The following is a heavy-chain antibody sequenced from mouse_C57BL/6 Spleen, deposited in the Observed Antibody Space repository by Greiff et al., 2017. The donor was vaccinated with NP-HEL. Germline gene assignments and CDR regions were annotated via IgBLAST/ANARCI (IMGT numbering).Heavy chain of an antibody. CDR1: GYTFTSYW. D-gene: IGHD2-4*01. Sequence: QVQLQQSGAELVRPGTSVKLSCKASGYTFTSYWMPWVKQRPGQGLEWIGVIDPYDSYTNSNQKFKGKATLTVDTSSSTAYMQLSSLTSVYSAVYYCARRGDYLYWGQGTTLTVSS. J-gene: IGHJ2*01. V-gene: IGHV1-59*01. CDR2: IDPYDSYT. CDR3: ARRGDYLY.